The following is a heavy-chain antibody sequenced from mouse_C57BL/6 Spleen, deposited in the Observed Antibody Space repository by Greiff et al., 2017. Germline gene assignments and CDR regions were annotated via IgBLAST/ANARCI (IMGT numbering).Heavy chain of an antibody. J-gene: IGHJ3*01. V-gene: IGHV1-82*01. Sequence: QVQLQQSGPELVKPGASVKISCKASGYAFSSSWMNWVKQRPGKGLEWIGRIYPGDGDTNYNGKFKGKATLTADKSSSTAYMQLSSLTSEDSAVFFCARLDDYEGGVWLPYWGQGTLVTVSA. CDR1: GYAFSSSW. CDR3: ARLDDYEGGVWLPY. CDR2: IYPGDGDT. D-gene: IGHD2-4*01.